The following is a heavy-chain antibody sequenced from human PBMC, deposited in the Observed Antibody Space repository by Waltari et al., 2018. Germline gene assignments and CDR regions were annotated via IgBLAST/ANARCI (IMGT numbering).Heavy chain of an antibody. CDR3: ARHSDTILDY. CDR2: INHSGST. D-gene: IGHD2-21*01. Sequence: QVQLQQWGAGLLKPSETLSLTCAVYGGSFSGYYWSWIRQPPGKGLEWIGEINHSGSTNYHPSLKSRVTISVDTSKNQFSLKLSSVTAADTAVYYCARHSDTILDYWGQGTLVTVSS. CDR1: GGSFSGYY. V-gene: IGHV4-34*01. J-gene: IGHJ4*02.